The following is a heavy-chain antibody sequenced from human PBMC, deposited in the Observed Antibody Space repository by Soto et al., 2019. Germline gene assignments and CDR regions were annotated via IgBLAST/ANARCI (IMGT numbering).Heavy chain of an antibody. V-gene: IGHV4-4*07. CDR2: ISATGTT. J-gene: IGHJ3*01. CDR1: GDSMSSYY. CDR3: ARYQSGAAEF. D-gene: IGHD3-10*01. Sequence: QVQLQESAPGLVEPSETLSLTCTVSGDSMSSYYWSWIRQSAEKGLEWIGRISATGTTTYIPSLKSRITLSVDTSKNQFSLNLKFVTAADTAVYFCARYQSGAAEFWGQGTVVTVS.